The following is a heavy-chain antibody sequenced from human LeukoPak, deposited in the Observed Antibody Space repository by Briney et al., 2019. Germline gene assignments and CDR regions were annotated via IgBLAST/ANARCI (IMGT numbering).Heavy chain of an antibody. CDR3: ARRSSGYYLLFDY. J-gene: IGHJ4*02. V-gene: IGHV4-59*08. CDR1: GGSICSYY. CDR2: IYYSGST. D-gene: IGHD3-22*01. Sequence: SETLSLTCTVSGGSICSYYWSWIRQPPGKGLEWIGYIYYSGSTNYNPSLKSRVTISVDTSKNQFSLKLSSVTAADTAVYYCARRSSGYYLLFDYWGQGTLVTVSS.